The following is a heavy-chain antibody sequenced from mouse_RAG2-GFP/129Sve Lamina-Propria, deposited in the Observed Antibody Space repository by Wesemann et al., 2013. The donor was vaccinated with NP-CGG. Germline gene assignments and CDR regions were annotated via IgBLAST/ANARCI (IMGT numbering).Heavy chain of an antibody. Sequence: EVKLEESGGGLVQPGGSMKLSCVASGLIFSNYWMNWVRQSPEKGLEWVAQIRLKSDNYATHYAESVKGRFTISRDDSKSSVYLQMNNLRAEDTGIYYCTENYGSNLAWFAYWGQGTLVTVSA. D-gene: IGHD1-1*01. V-gene: IGHV6-3*01. CDR2: IRLKSDNYAT. CDR3: TENYGSNLAWFAY. CDR1: GLIFSNYW. J-gene: IGHJ3*01.